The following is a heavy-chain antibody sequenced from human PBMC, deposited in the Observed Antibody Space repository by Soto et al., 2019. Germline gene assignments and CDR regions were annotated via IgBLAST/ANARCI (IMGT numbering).Heavy chain of an antibody. V-gene: IGHV1-18*01. J-gene: IGHJ6*02. CDR2: ISAYNDNT. CDR1: GYTFTSYG. Sequence: ASVKVSCKASGYTFTSYGISWVRQAPGQGLEWMGWISAYNDNTNYAQKHQGRVTMTTDTTTSTAYMELRSLRSDDTAVYYCARDLGDSSGWSDYDYGMDVWGQGTTVTVSS. CDR3: ARDLGDSSGWSDYDYGMDV. D-gene: IGHD6-19*01.